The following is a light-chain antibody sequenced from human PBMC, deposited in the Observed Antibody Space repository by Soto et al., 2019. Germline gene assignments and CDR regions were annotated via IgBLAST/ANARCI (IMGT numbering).Light chain of an antibody. V-gene: IGKV3-15*01. CDR2: GAS. Sequence: EIVMTQTPATLSVSPGERATLSCRASQSVSSNLAWYQQKPGQAPRLLIYGASTRATGIPARFSGSGSGIDFTLTISRLPSENFALYYCEQYNNWPRWTFGQGTKVEIK. CDR3: EQYNNWPRWT. CDR1: QSVSSN. J-gene: IGKJ1*01.